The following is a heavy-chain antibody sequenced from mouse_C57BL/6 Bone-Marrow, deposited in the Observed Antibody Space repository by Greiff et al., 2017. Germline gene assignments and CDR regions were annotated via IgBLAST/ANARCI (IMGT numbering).Heavy chain of an antibody. CDR1: GFTFSSYA. CDR3: AGGGDGSSRGYAMDY. Sequence: DVMLVESGGGLVKPGGSLKLSCAASGFTFSSYAMSWVRQTPEKRLEWVATISDGGSYTYYPDNVKGRFTISRDNAKNNLYLQRSHLKSEDTAMYYCAGGGDGSSRGYAMDYWGQGTSVTVSS. V-gene: IGHV5-4*03. J-gene: IGHJ4*01. CDR2: ISDGGSYT. D-gene: IGHD1-1*01.